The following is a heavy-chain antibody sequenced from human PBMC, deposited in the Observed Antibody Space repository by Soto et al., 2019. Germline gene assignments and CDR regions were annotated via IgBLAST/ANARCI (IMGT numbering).Heavy chain of an antibody. J-gene: IGHJ4*02. V-gene: IGHV4-59*08. D-gene: IGHD3-16*01. Sequence: QVQLQESGPGLVKPSETLSLTCTVSGGSIGSHYWSWIRQPPGEGLEWIGRASYSGSPSYNPSLKSRVTISIGTSKNQFSLKLTSVTAADTAVYYCARQWGGDYWGQGILVTVSS. CDR2: ASYSGSP. CDR3: ARQWGGDY. CDR1: GGSIGSHY.